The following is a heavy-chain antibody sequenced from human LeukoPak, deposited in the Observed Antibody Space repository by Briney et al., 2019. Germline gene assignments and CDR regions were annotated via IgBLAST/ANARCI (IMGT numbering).Heavy chain of an antibody. CDR2: ISSGTSYI. V-gene: IGHV3-21*01. Sequence: GGSLRLSCAASGFTFNTYTMNWVRQAPGKGLEWVSSISSGTSYIYYADSVKGRFTISRDNAKNSLYLQMNSLRAEDTAVYYCARDPTSSWETAFDIWGKGTTVTVSS. CDR1: GFTFNTYT. J-gene: IGHJ6*04. D-gene: IGHD2-21*02. CDR3: ARDPTSSWETAFDI.